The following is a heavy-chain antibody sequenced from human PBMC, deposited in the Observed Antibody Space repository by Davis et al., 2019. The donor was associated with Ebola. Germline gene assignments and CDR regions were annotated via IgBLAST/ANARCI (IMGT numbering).Heavy chain of an antibody. D-gene: IGHD4-11*01. V-gene: IGHV2-5*02. J-gene: IGHJ4*02. CDR1: GFSLNTPGEG. CDR3: ARSRDDYSDSCFDF. Sequence: SGPTLVKPTQTLTLTCSLSGFSLNTPGEGLAWIRQPPGKALEWLGLIYWDDDKHFITSLNNRLAITKDVSKNQVILTLINMGPVDTATYYCARSRDDYSDSCFDFWGQGILVTVSS. CDR2: IYWDDDK.